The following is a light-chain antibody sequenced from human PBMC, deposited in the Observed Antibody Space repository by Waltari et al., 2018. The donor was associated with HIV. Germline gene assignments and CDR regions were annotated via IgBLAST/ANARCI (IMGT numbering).Light chain of an antibody. CDR3: SSYSPRGSVV. V-gene: IGLV2-14*01. CDR2: EVS. CDR1: PSAMSRLNC. J-gene: IGLJ3*02. Sequence: SVLPQPASASGPPVQPTTTSCSSPPSAMSRLNCFPLHQQSSASAPKLIIFEVSPRPSGISDRFSCSKSGDTASLTISALRTEDEADYFCSSYSPRGSVVFGGGTKVTVL.